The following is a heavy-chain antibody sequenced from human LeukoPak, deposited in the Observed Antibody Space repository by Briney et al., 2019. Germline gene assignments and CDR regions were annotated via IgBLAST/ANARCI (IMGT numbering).Heavy chain of an antibody. CDR2: ISGSGGST. Sequence: GGSLRLSCAASGFTFSSYAMSWVRQAPGKGLEWVSAISGSGGSTYYADSVKGRFTISRDNSKNTLYLQMNSLRAEDTAVYYCAEVGARWLQIRRSYGMDVWGQGTTVTVSS. J-gene: IGHJ6*02. D-gene: IGHD5-24*01. CDR1: GFTFSSYA. V-gene: IGHV3-23*01. CDR3: AEVGARWLQIRRSYGMDV.